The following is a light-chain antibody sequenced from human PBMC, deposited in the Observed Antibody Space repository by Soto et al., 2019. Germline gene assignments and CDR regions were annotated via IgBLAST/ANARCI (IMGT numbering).Light chain of an antibody. V-gene: IGKV3-20*01. CDR2: GAS. Sequence: EIVWTQSPGTLSLSPGERATLSCRASQSISSTNLAWYQQKPGQAPRLLMFGASTRATGIPDRFSGSGSGTDFTLTISRLEAEDFGVYFCQQYGNSRWTFGQGTKVEIK. CDR3: QQYGNSRWT. CDR1: QSISSTN. J-gene: IGKJ1*01.